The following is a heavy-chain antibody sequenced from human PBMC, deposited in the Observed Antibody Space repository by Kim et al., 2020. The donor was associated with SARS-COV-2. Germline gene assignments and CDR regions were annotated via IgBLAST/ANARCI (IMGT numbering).Heavy chain of an antibody. CDR3: ARVDGSENYGMDV. CDR1: GFTFSSYS. D-gene: IGHD3-10*01. Sequence: GGSLRLSCAASGFTFSSYSMNWVRQAPGKGLEWVSSISSSSSYIYYADSVKGRFTISRDNAKNSLYLQMNSLRAEDTAVYYCARVDGSENYGMDVWGQGTTVTVSS. J-gene: IGHJ6*02. CDR2: ISSSSSYI. V-gene: IGHV3-21*01.